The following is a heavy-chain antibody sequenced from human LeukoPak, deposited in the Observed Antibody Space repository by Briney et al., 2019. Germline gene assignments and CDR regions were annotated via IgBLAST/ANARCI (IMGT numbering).Heavy chain of an antibody. CDR2: IKSKTDGGTT. Sequence: PGGSLRLTCAASGFTFSNAWMSWVRQAPGKGLEWVGRIKSKTDGGTTDYAAPVKGRFTISRDDSKNTLYLQMNSLKTEDTAVYYCTTLISPNRQSRWGYFQHWGQGTLVTVSS. D-gene: IGHD3-16*01. J-gene: IGHJ1*01. V-gene: IGHV3-15*01. CDR1: GFTFSNAW. CDR3: TTLISPNRQSRWGYFQH.